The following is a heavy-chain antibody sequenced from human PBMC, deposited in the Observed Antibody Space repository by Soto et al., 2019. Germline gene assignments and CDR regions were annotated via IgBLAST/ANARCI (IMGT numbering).Heavy chain of an antibody. CDR2: ISAYNGNT. CDR3: ARVLFMITFGGVIVKGLDY. J-gene: IGHJ4*02. V-gene: IGHV1-18*04. Sequence: AAVKVSCKASGYTFTSYGISWVRQAPGQGLEWMGWISAYNGNTNYAQKLQGRVTMTTDTSTSTAYMELRSLRSDDTAVYYCARVLFMITFGGVIVKGLDYWGQGTLVTV. CDR1: GYTFTSYG. D-gene: IGHD3-16*02.